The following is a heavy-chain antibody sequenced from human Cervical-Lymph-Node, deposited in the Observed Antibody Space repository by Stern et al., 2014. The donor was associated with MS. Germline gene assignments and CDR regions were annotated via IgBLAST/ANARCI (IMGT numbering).Heavy chain of an antibody. Sequence: VQLGQSGGGLVQPGRSLRLSCAASGFTFDDYAMPWVRQAPGQGLEWVSGISWNSDSIGYADSVKGRFTISRDNAKNSLYLQMNSLRAEDTALYYCAKGKQWLGDYYYYYGMDVWGQGTTVTVSS. V-gene: IGHV3-9*01. CDR1: GFTFDDYA. CDR2: ISWNSDSI. J-gene: IGHJ6*02. D-gene: IGHD6-19*01. CDR3: AKGKQWLGDYYYYYGMDV.